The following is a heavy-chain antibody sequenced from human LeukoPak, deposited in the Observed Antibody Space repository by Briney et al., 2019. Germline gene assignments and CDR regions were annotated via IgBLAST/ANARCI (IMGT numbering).Heavy chain of an antibody. CDR3: ARARGYSYGHDAFDI. CDR2: ISSSGSTI. J-gene: IGHJ3*02. D-gene: IGHD5-18*01. Sequence: GGSLRLSCAASGFTFSDYYMSWIRQAPGKGLEWVSYISSSGSTIYYAASVKGRFTISRNNAKNSLYLQMNSLRAEDTAVYYCARARGYSYGHDAFDIWGQGTMVTVSS. V-gene: IGHV3-11*01. CDR1: GFTFSDYY.